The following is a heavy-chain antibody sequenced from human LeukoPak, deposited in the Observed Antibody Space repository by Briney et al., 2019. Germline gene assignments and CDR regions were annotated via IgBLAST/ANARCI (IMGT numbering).Heavy chain of an antibody. Sequence: GGSLRLSCAASGFTFSSYWMHWVRQAPGKGLMWVSRINSDGSTTNYADSVKGRFTISRDNTKNTLYLQMNSLRAEDTAVYYCARDSPYSGSYFLLDYWGQGTLVTVPS. CDR3: ARDSPYSGSYFLLDY. V-gene: IGHV3-74*01. CDR1: GFTFSSYW. D-gene: IGHD1-26*01. J-gene: IGHJ4*02. CDR2: INSDGSTT.